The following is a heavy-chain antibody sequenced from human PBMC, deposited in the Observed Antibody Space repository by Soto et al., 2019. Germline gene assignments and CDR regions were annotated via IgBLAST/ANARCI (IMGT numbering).Heavy chain of an antibody. CDR3: ARDWGSRGWYNWFDP. Sequence: QVQLVESGGDVVQPGRSLRLSCAASGFTVNDYGMHWVRQAPGKGLEWVAILAHDGRTTYFGDSVRGRFTVSRDESENTLYLQMDNLRTDDTAIYYCARDWGSRGWYNWFDPWGQGILVTVSS. CDR2: LAHDGRTT. CDR1: GFTVNDYG. D-gene: IGHD6-19*01. J-gene: IGHJ5*02. V-gene: IGHV3-30*03.